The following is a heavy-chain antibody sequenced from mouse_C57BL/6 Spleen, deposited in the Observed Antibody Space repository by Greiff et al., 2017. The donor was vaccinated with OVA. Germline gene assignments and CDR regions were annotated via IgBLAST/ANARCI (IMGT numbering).Heavy chain of an antibody. Sequence: PIQRLDWIGNIDPSDSETHYNQKFKDKATLTVVKSSSTAYMQLSSLTSEDSAVYYYASGAGVDYWGQGTTLTVSS. J-gene: IGHJ2*01. D-gene: IGHD6-1*01. V-gene: IGHV1-52*01. CDR2: IDPSDSET. CDR3: ASGAGVDY.